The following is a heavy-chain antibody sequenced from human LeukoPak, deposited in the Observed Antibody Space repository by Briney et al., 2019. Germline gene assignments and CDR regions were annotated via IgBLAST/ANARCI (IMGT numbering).Heavy chain of an antibody. J-gene: IGHJ4*02. CDR1: GYSFTSYW. V-gene: IGHV5-51*01. D-gene: IGHD6-6*01. CDR2: IYPGDSDT. Sequence: GESLKISCKGSGYSFTSYWIGWVRQMPGKGLECMGIIYPGDSDTRYRPSFQGQVTISADKSISTAYLQWGSLKASDTAMYYCARLHSFSWGYFDYWGQGTLVTVSS. CDR3: ARLHSFSWGYFDY.